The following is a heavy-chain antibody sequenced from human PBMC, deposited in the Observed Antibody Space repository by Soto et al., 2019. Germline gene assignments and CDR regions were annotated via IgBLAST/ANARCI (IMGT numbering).Heavy chain of an antibody. D-gene: IGHD1-26*01. Sequence: GGSLRLSCAVSGFSFSNYGMHWVRQPPGTGLGWVAIIWNDGGNYYYVAPEKRRITIASDTNKNSLSLQMNGLGAEDTAVYYCARDRWEYQLFYYGLDVWGQGTTVTVSS. CDR3: ARDRWEYQLFYYGLDV. CDR1: GFSFSNYG. J-gene: IGHJ6*02. V-gene: IGHV3-33*01. CDR2: IWNDGGNY.